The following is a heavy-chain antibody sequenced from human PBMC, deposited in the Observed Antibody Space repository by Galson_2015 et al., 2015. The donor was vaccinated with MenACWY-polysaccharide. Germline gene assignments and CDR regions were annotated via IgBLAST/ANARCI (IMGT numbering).Heavy chain of an antibody. CDR1: GFTFSNAW. D-gene: IGHD5-18*01. Sequence: SLRLSCAASGFTFSNAWMNWVRQAPGKGLEWLSYISSSAGTTYYADSVRGRFTISRDNAKTSLYLQMNSLRAEDTAVYYCARVPGGGYGHVFDYWGQGTLVTVSS. CDR2: ISSSAGTT. V-gene: IGHV3-48*03. J-gene: IGHJ4*02. CDR3: ARVPGGGYGHVFDY.